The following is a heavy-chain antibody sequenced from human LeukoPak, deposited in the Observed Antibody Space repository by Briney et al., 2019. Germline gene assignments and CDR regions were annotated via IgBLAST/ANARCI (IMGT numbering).Heavy chain of an antibody. CDR1: GFTFSSYW. CDR3: ARNAVRGPLSTQDNWFDP. V-gene: IGHV3-7*01. J-gene: IGHJ5*02. Sequence: GGSLRLSCAASGFTFSSYWMSWVRQAPGKGLEWVANIKQDGSERYYADSVKGRFTISRDNSKNTLYLQMNSLRAEDTAVYYCARNAVRGPLSTQDNWFDPWGQGILVTVSS. D-gene: IGHD3-10*01. CDR2: IKQDGSER.